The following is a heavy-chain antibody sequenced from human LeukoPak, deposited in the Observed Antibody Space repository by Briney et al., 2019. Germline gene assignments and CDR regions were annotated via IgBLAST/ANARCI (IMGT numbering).Heavy chain of an antibody. V-gene: IGHV4-59*01. CDR1: GGSINSYY. CDR3: ARTWELRPNDAFDI. CDR2: IYYSGST. D-gene: IGHD1-26*01. Sequence: PSETLSLTCSVSGGSINSYYWSWIRQPPGKGLEWIGYIYYSGSTNYNPSLKSRVTISVDTSKNQFSLKLSSVTAADTAVYYCARTWELRPNDAFDIWGQGTMVTVSS. J-gene: IGHJ3*02.